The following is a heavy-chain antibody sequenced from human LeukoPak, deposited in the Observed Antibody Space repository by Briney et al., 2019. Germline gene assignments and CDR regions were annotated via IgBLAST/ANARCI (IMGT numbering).Heavy chain of an antibody. CDR3: ARRYCSGGSCYSEYDYFDY. V-gene: IGHV2-70*11. J-gene: IGHJ4*02. CDR1: GFSLSTNGMC. Sequence: ESGPTPVNPTQTLTLTCTFSGFSLSTNGMCVSWIRQPPGKALERLARSDWEDDKYYSASLKTRLTISRDTSKNQVVLTMTNMDPVDTARYYCARRYCSGGSCYSEYDYFDYWGQGTLVTVSS. CDR2: SDWEDDK. D-gene: IGHD2-15*01.